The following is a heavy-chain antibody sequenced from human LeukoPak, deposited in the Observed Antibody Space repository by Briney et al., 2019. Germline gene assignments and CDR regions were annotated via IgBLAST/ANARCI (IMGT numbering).Heavy chain of an antibody. CDR3: AKSLTGYFRGYDY. J-gene: IGHJ4*02. Sequence: GGSLRLSCAASGFTFSTFAMSWVRQAPGKGLEWVAAISGSGDTTYYADSVRGRFTISRDNSKNTLYLQMNSLRGEDTAVYYCAKSLTGYFRGYDYWGQGTLVTVSS. CDR1: GFTFSTFA. V-gene: IGHV3-23*01. CDR2: ISGSGDTT. D-gene: IGHD3-9*01.